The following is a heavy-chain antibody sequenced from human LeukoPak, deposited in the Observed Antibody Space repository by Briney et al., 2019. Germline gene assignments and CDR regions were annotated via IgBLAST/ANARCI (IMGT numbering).Heavy chain of an antibody. D-gene: IGHD2/OR15-2a*01. CDR3: ATQILLCHYY. V-gene: IGHV4-34*01. Sequence: SETLSLTCAVYGGSFRGYYWSWIRQPPGKGLEWIGEINHSGSTNYNPPLKSRVTISVDTSKNQFSLQLSSVTAADTAVYYCATQILLCHYYWGQGTLVTVSS. J-gene: IGHJ4*02. CDR2: INHSGST. CDR1: GGSFRGYY.